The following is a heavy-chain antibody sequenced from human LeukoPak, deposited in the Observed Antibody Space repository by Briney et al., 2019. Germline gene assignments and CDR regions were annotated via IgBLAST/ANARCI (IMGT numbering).Heavy chain of an antibody. J-gene: IGHJ4*02. V-gene: IGHV4-59*02. D-gene: IGHD3-3*01. Sequence: SETLSLTCTVSGASVSSHYWSWIRQPPGKGLEWIGYVSYSGGTNSNPSLKSRVTISLDTSKDQFSLRLNSVTAADTAVYYCARLSTYYDFWSPLDYWGQGTLVTVSS. CDR2: VSYSGGT. CDR3: ARLSTYYDFWSPLDY. CDR1: GASVSSHY.